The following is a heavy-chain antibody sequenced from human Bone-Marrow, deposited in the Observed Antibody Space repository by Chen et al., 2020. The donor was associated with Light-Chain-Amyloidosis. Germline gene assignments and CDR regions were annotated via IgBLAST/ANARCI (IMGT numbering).Heavy chain of an antibody. V-gene: IGHV3-23*01. CDR3: AKDSAAARDYYFNS. Sequence: EVQLLESGGGSVQPGGSLRLSCAASGFTFSSYAMTWVRQAPGKGLEWVSLISGSGVGAYYADSVKGRITISRDNSKSTLYLQLNSLRAEDTAIYYCAKDSAAARDYYFNSWGQGTLVTVSS. CDR1: GFTFSSYA. D-gene: IGHD6-6*01. J-gene: IGHJ4*02. CDR2: ISGSGVGA.